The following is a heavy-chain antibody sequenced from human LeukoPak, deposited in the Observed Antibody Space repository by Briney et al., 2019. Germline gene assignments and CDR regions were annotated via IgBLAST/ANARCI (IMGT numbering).Heavy chain of an antibody. J-gene: IGHJ4*02. V-gene: IGHV3-23*01. Sequence: GGSLRLSCEASGFTFGSHAMYWVRQAPGKGLEWVAGIFGSGSSPHYADPVKGRFTISRDNSRNTVYLQINSLRAADTAVYYCGKTTVGYSSGQKPAWPVDYWGQGTLVTVSS. CDR2: IFGSGSSP. D-gene: IGHD5-18*01. CDR1: GFTFGSHA. CDR3: GKTTVGYSSGQKPAWPVDY.